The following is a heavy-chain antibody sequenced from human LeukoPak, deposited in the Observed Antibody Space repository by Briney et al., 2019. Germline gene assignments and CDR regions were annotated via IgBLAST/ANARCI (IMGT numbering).Heavy chain of an antibody. CDR3: RIVGATMGLLDY. V-gene: IGHV3-23*01. J-gene: IGHJ4*02. Sequence: SGGSLRLSCAASGFTFSSYAMSWVRQAPGKGLEWVSAISGSGGSTYYADSVKGRFTISRDNSKNTLYLQMNSLRAEDTAVYYRRIVGATMGLLDYWGQGTLVTVSS. D-gene: IGHD1-26*01. CDR2: ISGSGGST. CDR1: GFTFSSYA.